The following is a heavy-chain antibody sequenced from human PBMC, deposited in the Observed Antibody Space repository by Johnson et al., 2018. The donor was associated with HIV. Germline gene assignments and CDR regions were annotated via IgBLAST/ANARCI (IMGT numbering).Heavy chain of an antibody. CDR2: IKSKTDGGTT. V-gene: IGHV3-15*01. Sequence: VQLVESGGGLVQPGGSLKLACAASGFTFSGSALHWVRQASGKGLEWVGRIKSKTDGGTTDYAAPVKGRFTITRDDSKNTLYLQMNIRKTENTAVYDCTTEAYSSSSAAFDICGQGTMVTVSS. CDR3: TTEAYSSSSAAFDI. J-gene: IGHJ3*02. D-gene: IGHD6-6*01. CDR1: GFTFSGSA.